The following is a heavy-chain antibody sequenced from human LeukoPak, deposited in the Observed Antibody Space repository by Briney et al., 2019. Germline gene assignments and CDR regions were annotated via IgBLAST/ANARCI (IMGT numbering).Heavy chain of an antibody. CDR1: GYTFTGYY. J-gene: IGHJ4*02. V-gene: IGHV1-18*04. CDR2: ISAYNGNT. D-gene: IGHD2-2*01. CDR3: ARASAIVVVPAAIDY. Sequence: ASVKVSCKASGYTFTGYYMHWVRQAPEQGLEWMGWISAYNGNTNYAQKLQGRVTMTTDTSTSTAYMELRSLRSDDTAVYYCARASAIVVVPAAIDYWGQGTLVTVSS.